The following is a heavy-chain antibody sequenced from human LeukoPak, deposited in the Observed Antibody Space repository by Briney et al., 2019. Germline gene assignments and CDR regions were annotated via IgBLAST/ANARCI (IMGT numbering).Heavy chain of an antibody. J-gene: IGHJ5*02. Sequence: SGGSLRLSCAASGFTFSSYGMHWVRQAPGKGLEWVAVISYDGSNKYYADSVKGRFTISRDNSKNTLYLQMNSLRAEDTAVYYCAKNGGIYSSSWYVWFDPWGQGTLVTVSS. CDR2: ISYDGSNK. D-gene: IGHD6-13*01. CDR3: AKNGGIYSSSWYVWFDP. CDR1: GFTFSSYG. V-gene: IGHV3-30*18.